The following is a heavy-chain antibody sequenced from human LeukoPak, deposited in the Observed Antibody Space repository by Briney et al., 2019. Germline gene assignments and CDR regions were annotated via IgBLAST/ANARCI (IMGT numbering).Heavy chain of an antibody. CDR3: AKFGKAVAAADY. CDR1: GFTFSSYG. J-gene: IGHJ4*02. CDR2: ISYDGNNK. V-gene: IGHV3-30*18. Sequence: GGSLRLSRAASGFTFSSYGMHWVRQAPGKGLEWVAVISYDGNNKYYADSVKGRFTISRDNSKNTLYLQMNSLRAEDTAVYYCAKFGKAVAAADYWGQGTLVTVSS. D-gene: IGHD6-19*01.